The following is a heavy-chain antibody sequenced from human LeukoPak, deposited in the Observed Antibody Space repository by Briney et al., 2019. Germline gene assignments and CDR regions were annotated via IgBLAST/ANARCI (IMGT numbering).Heavy chain of an antibody. D-gene: IGHD1-26*01. Sequence: SETLSLTCAVYGGSFSGYYWSWIRQPPGKGLEWIGEINHSGSTNYNPSLKSRVTISVDTSKNQFSLKLSSVTAADTAVYYCARHSGSYYAYWGQGTLVTVSS. CDR1: GGSFSGYY. J-gene: IGHJ4*02. CDR2: INHSGST. CDR3: ARHSGSYYAY. V-gene: IGHV4-34*01.